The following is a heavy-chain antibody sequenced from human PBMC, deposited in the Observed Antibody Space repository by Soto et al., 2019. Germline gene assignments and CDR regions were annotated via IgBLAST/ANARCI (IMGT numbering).Heavy chain of an antibody. CDR3: ARARDIVVVPAAMKGWFDP. J-gene: IGHJ5*02. CDR2: INHSGST. CDR1: GGSFSSYY. V-gene: IGHV4-34*01. Sequence: PSETLSLTCAVYGGSFSSYYWSWIRQPTGKGLEWIGEINHSGSTNYNPSLKSRVTISVDTSKNQFSLKLSSVTAADTAVYYCARARDIVVVPAAMKGWFDPWGQGTLVTVSS. D-gene: IGHD2-2*01.